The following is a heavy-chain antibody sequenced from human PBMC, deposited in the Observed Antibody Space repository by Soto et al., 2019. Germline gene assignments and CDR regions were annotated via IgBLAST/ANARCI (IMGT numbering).Heavy chain of an antibody. CDR1: GGTFNNYP. V-gene: IGHV1-69*01. Sequence: QVQLVQSGAEVKKPASSVKVSCTASGGTFNNYPITWVRQAPGEGLEWMGGSIPIFGTANYAQNFQGRVTISVDESTSTGDMELSSLRSEDTAVYYCARGRGYCGDEHYYYFDIDVWGQGTTVTVSS. J-gene: IGHJ6*02. D-gene: IGHD2-21*01. CDR3: ARGRGYCGDEHYYYFDIDV. CDR2: SIPIFGTA.